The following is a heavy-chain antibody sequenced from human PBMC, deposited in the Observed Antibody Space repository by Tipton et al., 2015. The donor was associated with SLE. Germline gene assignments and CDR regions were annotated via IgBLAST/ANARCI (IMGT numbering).Heavy chain of an antibody. Sequence: GSLRLSCAASGFTFSSYGMHWVRQAPGKGLEWVAFIRYDGSNKYYADSVKGRFTISRDNSKNTLYLQMNSLRAEDTAVYYCARDSGYSYGILNYYYYGMDVWGQGTTVTVSS. D-gene: IGHD5-18*01. CDR3: ARDSGYSYGILNYYYYGMDV. V-gene: IGHV3-30*02. CDR1: GFTFSSYG. CDR2: IRYDGSNK. J-gene: IGHJ6*02.